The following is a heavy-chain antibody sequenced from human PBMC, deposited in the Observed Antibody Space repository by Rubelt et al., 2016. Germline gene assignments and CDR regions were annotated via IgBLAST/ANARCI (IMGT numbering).Heavy chain of an antibody. V-gene: IGHV3-15*07. CDR3: TTYNSRDAFNV. Sequence: EVQLVESGGGLVKPGGSLRLSCAASGFTFSNAWMNWVRQAPGKGLEWVGRIRNKLDGGTTDYAAPVKGRFTISMDSSKNTLFLQMNGLKTEDTAMYYCTTYNSRDAFNVWGQGTMVAVSS. CDR2: IRNKLDGGTT. CDR1: GFTFSNAW. D-gene: IGHD1-1*01. J-gene: IGHJ3*01.